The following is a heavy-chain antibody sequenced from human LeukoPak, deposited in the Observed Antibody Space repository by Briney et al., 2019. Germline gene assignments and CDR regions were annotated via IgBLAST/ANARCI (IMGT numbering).Heavy chain of an antibody. CDR2: INSDGSST. CDR1: GFTFSSYW. D-gene: IGHD3-10*01. Sequence: AGGSLRLSCAASGFTFSSYWMHWVRHAPGKGLVWVSRINSDGSSTSYADSVKGRFTISRDNAKNSLYLQMNSLRAEDTAVYYCARVAVPIKLWFGELLLEYNWFDPWGQGTLVTVSS. V-gene: IGHV3-74*01. CDR3: ARVAVPIKLWFGELLLEYNWFDP. J-gene: IGHJ5*02.